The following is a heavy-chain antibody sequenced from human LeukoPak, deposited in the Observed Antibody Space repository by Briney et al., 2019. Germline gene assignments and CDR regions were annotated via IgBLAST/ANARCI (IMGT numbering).Heavy chain of an antibody. CDR3: ARVLLELNYYMDV. J-gene: IGHJ6*03. Sequence: PGGSLRLSGAASGFTFSSYSMNWVRQAPGKGLEWVSSISSSSSYIYYADSVKGRFTISRDNAKNSLYLQMNSLRAEDTAAYYCARVLLELNYYMDVWGKGTTVTVSS. D-gene: IGHD1-7*01. V-gene: IGHV3-21*01. CDR1: GFTFSSYS. CDR2: ISSSSSYI.